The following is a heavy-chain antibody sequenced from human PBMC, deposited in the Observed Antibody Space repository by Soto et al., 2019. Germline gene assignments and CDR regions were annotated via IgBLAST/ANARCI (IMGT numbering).Heavy chain of an antibody. V-gene: IGHV3-7*01. CDR2: IKGDGSEK. J-gene: IGHJ3*02. Sequence: PGGSLRLSCAGSGFTFSTSWMSWVRQAPQRGLEWVATIKGDGSEKDYVDSVKGRFTISRDNARNSLFLQMNNLRAEDTAVYYCARDPEFSAFDIWGQGTMVTVSS. CDR3: ARDPEFSAFDI. CDR1: GFTFSTSW.